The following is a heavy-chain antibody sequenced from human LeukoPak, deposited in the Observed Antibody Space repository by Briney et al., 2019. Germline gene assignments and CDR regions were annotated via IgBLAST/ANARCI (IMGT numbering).Heavy chain of an antibody. J-gene: IGHJ4*02. D-gene: IGHD3-3*01. CDR1: EFTFSSYA. CDR2: ISGSGGST. Sequence: GGSLRLSCAASEFTFSSYAMSWVRQAPGKGLEWVSAISGSGGSTYYADSVTGRFTISRDNSKNTLYLQTNSLRAEDTAVYYCAKTPGMFWSGYSHFDYWGQGTLVTVSS. CDR3: AKTPGMFWSGYSHFDY. V-gene: IGHV3-23*01.